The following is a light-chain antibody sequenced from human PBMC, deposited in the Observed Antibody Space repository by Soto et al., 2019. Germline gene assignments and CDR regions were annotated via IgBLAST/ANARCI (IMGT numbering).Light chain of an antibody. CDR3: AAWDDSLNGVV. CDR2: SYN. J-gene: IGLJ2*01. Sequence: QSVLTQPPSASGTPGQRVTISCSGSSSNIGSNTVNWYQQLPGTAPRLLIYSYNQRPSGVPDRFSGSKSGTSASLAISGLQSEDEADCYCAAWDDSLNGVVFGGGTKLTVL. V-gene: IGLV1-44*01. CDR1: SSNIGSNT.